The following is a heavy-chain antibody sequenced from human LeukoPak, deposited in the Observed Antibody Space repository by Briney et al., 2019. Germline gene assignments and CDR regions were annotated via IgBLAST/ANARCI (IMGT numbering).Heavy chain of an antibody. CDR3: ARGSSGWFDDNWFDP. V-gene: IGHV3-48*03. Sequence: GGSLRLSCAASGFTFSSYEMNWVRQAPGKGLEWVSYISSSGSTIYYADSVKGRFTISRDNAKNSLYLQMNSLRAEDTAVYYCARGSSGWFDDNWFDPWGQGTLVTVSS. CDR2: ISSSGSTI. D-gene: IGHD6-19*01. CDR1: GFTFSSYE. J-gene: IGHJ5*02.